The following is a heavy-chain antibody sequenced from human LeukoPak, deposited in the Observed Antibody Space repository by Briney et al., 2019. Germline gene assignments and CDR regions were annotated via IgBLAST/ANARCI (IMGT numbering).Heavy chain of an antibody. CDR1: GFTFSSYS. V-gene: IGHV3-21*01. J-gene: IGHJ1*01. D-gene: IGHD4-17*01. CDR2: ISSSSSYI. CDR3: ARTTDYGDYVEYFQH. Sequence: GGSLRLSCAASGFTFSSYSMNWVRQAPGRGLEWVSSISSSSSYIYYADSVKGRFTISRDNAQNSLYLQVNSLRAEDTAVYYCARTTDYGDYVEYFQHWGQGTLVTVSS.